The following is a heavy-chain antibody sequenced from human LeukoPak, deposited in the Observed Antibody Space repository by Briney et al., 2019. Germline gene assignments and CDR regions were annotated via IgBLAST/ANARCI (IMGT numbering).Heavy chain of an antibody. J-gene: IGHJ4*02. V-gene: IGHV1-18*04. Sequence: ASVKVSCKASGYTFTSYGISWVRQAPGQGLEWMGWISAYNGNTNYAQKLQGRVTMTTDTSTSTDYMELRSLRSDDTAVYYCARDSPQLNYDILTGYYNRAFDYWGQGTLVTVSS. CDR3: ARDSPQLNYDILTGYYNRAFDY. CDR2: ISAYNGNT. D-gene: IGHD3-9*01. CDR1: GYTFTSYG.